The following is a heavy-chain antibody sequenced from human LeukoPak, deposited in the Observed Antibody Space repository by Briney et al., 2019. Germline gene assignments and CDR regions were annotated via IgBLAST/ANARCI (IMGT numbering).Heavy chain of an antibody. J-gene: IGHJ4*02. CDR1: GGSIGSYY. D-gene: IGHD1-26*01. CDR2: IYYSGST. CDR3: AGYSGSSYYFDY. Sequence: SETLSLTCTVSGGSIGSYYWSWIRQPPGKGLEWIGYIYYSGSTNYNPSLKSRVTISVDTSKNQFSLKLSSVTAADTAVYYCAGYSGSSYYFDYWGQGTLVTVSS. V-gene: IGHV4-59*08.